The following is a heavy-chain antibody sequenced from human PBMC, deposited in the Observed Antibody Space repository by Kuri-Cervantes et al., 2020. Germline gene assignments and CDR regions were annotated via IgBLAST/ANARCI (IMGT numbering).Heavy chain of an antibody. CDR2: INHWGST. D-gene: IGHD5-18*01. CDR3: AGSVDTAMFAFDP. Sequence: GSLRLSCAVYGGSLSGYYWNWIRQPPGKGLEWIGEINHWGSTKYNPSLKSRVTISVDTSKNQFSLKLSSVTAADTAVYYCAGSVDTAMFAFDPWGQGTLVTVSS. V-gene: IGHV4-34*01. CDR1: GGSLSGYY. J-gene: IGHJ5*02.